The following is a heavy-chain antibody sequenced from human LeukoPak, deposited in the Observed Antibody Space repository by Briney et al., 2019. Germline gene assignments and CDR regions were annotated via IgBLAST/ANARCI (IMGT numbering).Heavy chain of an antibody. CDR3: AKASGYSYGYYFDY. Sequence: GGSLRLSCAASGFTFSSYAMSWVRQAPGKGLEWVAAISGSGGSTYYADSVKGRFNISRDNSKNTLYLQMNSLRAEDTAVYYCAKASGYSYGYYFDYWGQGTLVTVSS. D-gene: IGHD5-18*01. CDR1: GFTFSSYA. V-gene: IGHV3-23*01. CDR2: ISGSGGST. J-gene: IGHJ4*02.